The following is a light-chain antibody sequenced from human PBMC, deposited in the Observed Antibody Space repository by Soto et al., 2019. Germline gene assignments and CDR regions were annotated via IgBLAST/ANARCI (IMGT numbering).Light chain of an antibody. CDR2: WAS. J-gene: IGKJ5*01. CDR3: QQYFTTPIT. CDR1: QSVLYSSNNNNY. Sequence: DIVMTQSPDSLAVSLGGRATINCKSSQSVLYSSNNNNYLAWYQQKPGQPPNLLIYWASTRESGVPDRFSGSGSETDFTLTISSLQAEDVAVYYCQQYFTTPITFGQGTRLEMK. V-gene: IGKV4-1*01.